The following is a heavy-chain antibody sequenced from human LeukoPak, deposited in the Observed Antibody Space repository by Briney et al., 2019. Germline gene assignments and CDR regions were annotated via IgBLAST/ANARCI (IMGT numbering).Heavy chain of an antibody. CDR2: FTRNDETT. CDR1: GFSFSNRA. Sequence: GGSLRLSCAASGFSFSNRAMSWVRQAPGKGLEWVSGFTRNDETTSYADSVKGRFTISRDNSKNTLYLQMNSLRAEDTAVYYCAKVRPPGYWGQGTLVTVSS. J-gene: IGHJ4*02. CDR3: AKVRPPGY. V-gene: IGHV3-23*01. D-gene: IGHD1-14*01.